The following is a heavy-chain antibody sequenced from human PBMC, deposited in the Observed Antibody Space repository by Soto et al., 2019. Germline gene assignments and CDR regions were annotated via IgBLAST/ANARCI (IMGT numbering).Heavy chain of an antibody. Sequence: PGGSLRLSCAASGFSFSSYAMSWVRQAPGKGLEWVSSISDGGGSTNYADSVRGRFTIARDRSKNALYLHMISLRAEDTAVYYCAKEYCGAECALDFWGQGARVTVSS. CDR1: GFSFSSYA. D-gene: IGHD2-21*01. CDR3: AKEYCGAECALDF. J-gene: IGHJ4*02. V-gene: IGHV3-23*01. CDR2: ISDGGGST.